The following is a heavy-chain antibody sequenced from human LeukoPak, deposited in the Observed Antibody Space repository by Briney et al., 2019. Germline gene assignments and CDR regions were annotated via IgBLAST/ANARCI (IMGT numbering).Heavy chain of an antibody. J-gene: IGHJ4*02. V-gene: IGHV4-59*08. CDR2: IYYSGST. D-gene: IGHD3-22*01. CDR3: ARRTPFYYYDSSGSYYFDY. Sequence: PSETLSLTRTVSGGSISSYYWSWIRQPPGKGLEWIGYIYYSGSTNYSPSLKSRVTISVDTSKNQFSLKLSSVTAADTAVYYCARRTPFYYYDSSGSYYFDYWGQGTLVTVSS. CDR1: GGSISSYY.